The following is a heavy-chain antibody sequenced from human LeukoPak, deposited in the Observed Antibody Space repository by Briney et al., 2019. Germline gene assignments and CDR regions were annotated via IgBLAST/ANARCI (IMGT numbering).Heavy chain of an antibody. D-gene: IGHD3-22*01. V-gene: IGHV1-18*01. CDR2: ISAYNGNT. CDR1: GHRFTNYG. CDR3: ARTPPGWMYYYDSSGYPLFDY. Sequence: ASVKVSCKASGHRFTNYGISWVRQAPGQGLEWMGWISAYNGNTIYAQKLQGRVTMTTDTPTSTAYMDLRSLRSDDTAVYYCARTPPGWMYYYDSSGYPLFDYWGQGTLVTVSS. J-gene: IGHJ4*02.